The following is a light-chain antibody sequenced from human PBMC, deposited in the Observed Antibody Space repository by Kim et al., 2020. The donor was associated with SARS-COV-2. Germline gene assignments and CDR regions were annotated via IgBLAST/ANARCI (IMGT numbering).Light chain of an antibody. V-gene: IGLV2-8*01. CDR1: SSDIGYYNY. CDR2: EVS. Sequence: GTSVTIYCTGTSSDIGYYNYISWYQQHPGKVPKLMIYEVSKRPSGVPDRFSGSKSGNTASLTVSGLQAEDEDDYYCSSYVGSDNWVFGGGTKVTVL. J-gene: IGLJ2*01. CDR3: SSYVGSDNWV.